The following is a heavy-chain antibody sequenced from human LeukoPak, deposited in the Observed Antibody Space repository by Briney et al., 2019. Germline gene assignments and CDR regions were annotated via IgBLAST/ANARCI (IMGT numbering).Heavy chain of an antibody. CDR1: GYTFTSYE. J-gene: IGHJ6*02. CDR3: ARTSSSSYYSMDV. V-gene: IGHV1-8*01. CDR2: MNPNSGNT. D-gene: IGHD6-6*01. Sequence: ASLKVSCKASGYTFTSYEINWVRHATGHGLEWMGCMNPNSGNTGYAQKFQGRVTMTRNTSISTAYMELSSLRSEDTAVYYCARTSSSSYYSMDVWGQGTPVTVSS.